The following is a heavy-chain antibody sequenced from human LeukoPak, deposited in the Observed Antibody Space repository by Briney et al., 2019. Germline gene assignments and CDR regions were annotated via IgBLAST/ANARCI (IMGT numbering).Heavy chain of an antibody. J-gene: IGHJ4*02. CDR2: IYSGGST. Sequence: PGGSLRLSCAASGFTVSSNYMSWVRQAPGKGLEWVSVIYSGGSTYYADSVKGRFTISRDNSKNTLYLQMNSLRAEDTAVYYCASGIWFGELTYDYWDQGTLVTVSS. CDR3: ASGIWFGELTYDY. CDR1: GFTVSSNY. V-gene: IGHV3-66*01. D-gene: IGHD3-10*01.